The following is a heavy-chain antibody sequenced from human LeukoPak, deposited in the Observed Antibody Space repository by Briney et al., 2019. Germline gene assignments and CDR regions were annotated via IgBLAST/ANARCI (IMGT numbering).Heavy chain of an antibody. J-gene: IGHJ4*02. CDR3: AKDVGKWESLHFFDY. CDR2: ISGSGAST. D-gene: IGHD1-26*01. V-gene: IGHV3-23*01. Sequence: GGSLRLSCAASGFTLSTNAMSWVCQAPGKGLEWISGISGSGASTYYADSVKGRFTISRDDSRNTLYLQMNSLRGDDTAVYYCAKDVGKWESLHFFDYWGQGTLVTVSS. CDR1: GFTLSTNA.